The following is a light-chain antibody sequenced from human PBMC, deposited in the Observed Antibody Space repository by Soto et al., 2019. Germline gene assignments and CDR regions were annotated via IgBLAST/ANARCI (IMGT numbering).Light chain of an antibody. CDR1: SSDVGGYDY. J-gene: IGLJ1*01. Sequence: QSVLTQPASVSGSPGQSITISCTGTSSDVGGYDYVSWYQHHPGKVPKLIIYEVSKRPSGVSHRFSGSKSGNTASLTISGLQAEDEADYYCSSYTSSSTLVFGTGTKVTVL. CDR2: EVS. CDR3: SSYTSSSTLV. V-gene: IGLV2-14*01.